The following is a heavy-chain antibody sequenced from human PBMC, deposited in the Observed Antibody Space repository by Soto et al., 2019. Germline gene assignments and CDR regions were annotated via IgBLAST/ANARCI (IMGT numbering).Heavy chain of an antibody. Sequence: EVRLVESGGDLVQPGGSLRLSCAASGFTFSRNSMHWVRQAPGKGLEWISYITGNSNNIYYADSVKGRFTISRDNARKSLYRRMNSLRAEDTAVYYCTRDEGMVKFDSWGQGTLVTVSS. CDR1: GFTFSRNS. CDR2: ITGNSNNI. CDR3: TRDEGMVKFDS. D-gene: IGHD2-21*01. J-gene: IGHJ4*02. V-gene: IGHV3-48*01.